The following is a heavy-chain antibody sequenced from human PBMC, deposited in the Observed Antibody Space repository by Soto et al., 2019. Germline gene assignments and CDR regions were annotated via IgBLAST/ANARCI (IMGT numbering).Heavy chain of an antibody. Sequence: GGSLRLSCAASGFTFSSYAMHWVRQAPGKGLEYVSAISSNGGSTYYANSVKGRFTISRDNSKNTLYLQMGSLRAEDMAVYYCAGGRGYVHDAFDIWGQGTMVTVSS. V-gene: IGHV3-64*01. CDR2: ISSNGGST. CDR3: AGGRGYVHDAFDI. J-gene: IGHJ3*02. D-gene: IGHD5-12*01. CDR1: GFTFSSYA.